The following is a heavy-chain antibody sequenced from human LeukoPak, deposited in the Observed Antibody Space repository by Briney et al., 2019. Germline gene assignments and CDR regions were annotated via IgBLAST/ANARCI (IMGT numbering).Heavy chain of an antibody. CDR1: GFTFSSYG. CDR3: AKDRSGSYYSYGMDV. D-gene: IGHD1-26*01. V-gene: IGHV3-30*18. CDR2: ISYDGSNK. Sequence: PGGSLRLSCAASGFTFSSYGMYWVRQAPGKGLEWVAVISYDGSNKYYADSVKGRFTISGDNSKNTLYLQMNSLRAEDTAVYYCAKDRSGSYYSYGMDVWGQGTTVTVSS. J-gene: IGHJ6*02.